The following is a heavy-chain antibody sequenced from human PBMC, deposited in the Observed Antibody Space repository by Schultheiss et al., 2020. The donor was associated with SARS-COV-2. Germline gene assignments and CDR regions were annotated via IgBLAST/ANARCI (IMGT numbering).Heavy chain of an antibody. Sequence: GESLKISCKGSGYSFTSYWIGWVRQMPGKGLEWMGIIYPGDSDTRYSPSFQGQVTISADKSISTAYLQWSSLKASDTAMYYCAFGYYDSSGYSDFDYWGQGTLVTVSS. V-gene: IGHV5-51*01. CDR2: IYPGDSDT. CDR1: GYSFTSYW. D-gene: IGHD3-22*01. CDR3: AFGYYDSSGYSDFDY. J-gene: IGHJ4*02.